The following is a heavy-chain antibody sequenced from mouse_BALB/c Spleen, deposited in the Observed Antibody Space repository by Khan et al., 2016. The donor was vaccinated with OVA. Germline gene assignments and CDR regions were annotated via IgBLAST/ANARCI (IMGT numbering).Heavy chain of an antibody. D-gene: IGHD2-14*01. CDR3: ARSTYRYAFAY. CDR2: MISSGNT. Sequence: EVQLQESGPSLVKPSQTLSLTCSVTGDSITSGYWSWIRKFPGNKLEYMGYMISSGNTYYNPSLKSRLSITRHTSKNQYYLQLNSVTTEDTATYYCARSTYRYAFAYWGQGTLVTVSA. J-gene: IGHJ3*01. V-gene: IGHV3-8*02. CDR1: GDSITSGY.